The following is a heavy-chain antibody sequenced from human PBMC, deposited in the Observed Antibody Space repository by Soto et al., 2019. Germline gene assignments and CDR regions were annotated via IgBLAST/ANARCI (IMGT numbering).Heavy chain of an antibody. CDR1: GGRFTSYI. J-gene: IGHJ6*03. Sequence: QVQLVQSGAEVKKPGSSVKVSCEASGGRFTSYIFTWVRQAPGQGLEWMGRSIPIQGTADYALKFQDRVTMTADKTTNTVHMEMRSLRPDETAVYYCAKSLVFVDHGYMDVWGKGTTVTVSS. CDR3: AKSLVFVDHGYMDV. D-gene: IGHD2-21*01. V-gene: IGHV1-69*08. CDR2: SIPIQGTA.